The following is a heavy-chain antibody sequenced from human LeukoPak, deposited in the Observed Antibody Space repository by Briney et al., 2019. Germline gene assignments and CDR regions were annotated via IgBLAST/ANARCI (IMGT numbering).Heavy chain of an antibody. CDR1: GDSISNYY. V-gene: IGHV4-59*01. CDR2: MSYSGNT. CDR3: AKMGPDYQLLHPPNWFDS. Sequence: SETLSLTCSVSGDSISNYYWSWIRQPPGKGLEWIGYMSYSGNTNYNPSLKSRVTISVDTSKNHFSLKLTSVTAADTAVYYCAKMGPDYQLLHPPNWFDSWGQGTLVTVS. J-gene: IGHJ5*01. D-gene: IGHD2-2*01.